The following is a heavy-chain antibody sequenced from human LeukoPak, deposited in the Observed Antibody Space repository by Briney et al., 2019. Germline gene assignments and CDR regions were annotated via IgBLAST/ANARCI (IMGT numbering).Heavy chain of an antibody. Sequence: GRSLRLSCAASGFTFDDYAMHWVRQAPGKGLEWVSGISWNSGSIGYADSVKGRFIMSRDISKNTLYLQMNSLRAEDTAVYYCARDRISSGWYSGFGSWGQGTLVTVSS. V-gene: IGHV3-9*01. CDR3: ARDRISSGWYSGFGS. J-gene: IGHJ5*01. CDR2: ISWNSGSI. CDR1: GFTFDDYA. D-gene: IGHD6-19*01.